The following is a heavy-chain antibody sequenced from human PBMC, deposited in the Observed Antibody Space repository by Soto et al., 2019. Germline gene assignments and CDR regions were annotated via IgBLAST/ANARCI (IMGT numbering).Heavy chain of an antibody. CDR1: VFTFSSYA. Sequence: PXGSLRLSCASSVFTFSSYAMSCVRHSPGKGLEWVSAISGSGGSTYYADSVKGRFTISRDNSKNTLYLQMNSLRAEDTAVYYCAKDRDSAARTGNLDAFDIWGQGTMYTVS. CDR3: AKDRDSAARTGNLDAFDI. J-gene: IGHJ3*02. V-gene: IGHV3-23*01. D-gene: IGHD6-6*01. CDR2: ISGSGGST.